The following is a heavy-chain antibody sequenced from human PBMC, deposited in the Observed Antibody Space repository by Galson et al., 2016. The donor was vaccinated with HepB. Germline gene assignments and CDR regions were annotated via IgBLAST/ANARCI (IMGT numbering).Heavy chain of an antibody. V-gene: IGHV1-3*01. D-gene: IGHD6-13*01. CDR2: INAGNGNT. Sequence: SVKVSCKASGYIFSGYAIYWVRQAPGQRLEWMGWINAGNGNTKSSQKRQGRVTLTSDTSATTAYLELSSLKSEDTAVYYCARLGQQLARHLAYWGQGTLVIVSS. CDR1: GYIFSGYA. CDR3: ARLGQQLARHLAY. J-gene: IGHJ4*02.